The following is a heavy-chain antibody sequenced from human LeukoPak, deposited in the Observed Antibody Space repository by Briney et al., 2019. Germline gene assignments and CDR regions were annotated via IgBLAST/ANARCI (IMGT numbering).Heavy chain of an antibody. CDR1: GFTFSHYA. CDR3: AKGSAAARPYYFDF. V-gene: IGHV3-23*01. D-gene: IGHD6-6*01. J-gene: IGHJ4*02. CDR2: ITDSAGDT. Sequence: GGSLRLSCAASGFTFSHYAMSWVSQAPGKGLEWISAITDSAGDTYYADSVKGRFTISRDNSKNTLDLQMNSLRAEDTAVYYCAKGSAAARPYYFDFWGQGTLVTVSS.